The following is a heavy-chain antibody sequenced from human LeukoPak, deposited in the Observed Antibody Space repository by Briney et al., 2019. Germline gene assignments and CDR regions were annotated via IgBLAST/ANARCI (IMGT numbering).Heavy chain of an antibody. CDR3: ARESESSGWYDY. J-gene: IGHJ4*02. CDR1: GFTFGSHG. Sequence: GGPLRLSCAPSGFTFGSHGVLGVRQATEKGLEWVSLISGDGGSTFYADSVKGRFTISRDNSKDSLYLQMNSLRSDDTALYYCARESESSGWYDYWGQGTLVTVSS. D-gene: IGHD6-19*01. V-gene: IGHV3-43*02. CDR2: ISGDGGST.